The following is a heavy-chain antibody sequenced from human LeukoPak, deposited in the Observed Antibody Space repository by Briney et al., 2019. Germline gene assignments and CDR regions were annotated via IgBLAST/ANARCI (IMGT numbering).Heavy chain of an antibody. V-gene: IGHV3-23*01. CDR3: AKRGVVIRVILVGFHKEAYYFDS. CDR2: ISGSGGST. Sequence: GSLRLSCAVSGITLSNYGMSWVRQAPGKGLEWVAGISGSGGSTYYADSVKGRFTISRDNSKNTLYLQMISLRAEDTAVYFCAKRGVVIRVILVGFHKEAYYFDSWGQGALVTVSS. CDR1: GITLSNYG. D-gene: IGHD3-22*01. J-gene: IGHJ4*02.